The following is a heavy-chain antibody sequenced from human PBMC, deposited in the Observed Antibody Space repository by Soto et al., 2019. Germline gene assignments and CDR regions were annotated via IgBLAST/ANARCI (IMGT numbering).Heavy chain of an antibody. D-gene: IGHD3-16*01. Sequence: GGSLRLSCAASGVTFSTYWMHWVRQAPGKGLVWVSRINGDGSSTAYADSVKGRFTISRDNAKKTLFLQMNSLRADDTAMYYCARDLGSWGQGKLVTVSS. V-gene: IGHV3-74*01. J-gene: IGHJ5*02. CDR2: INGDGSST. CDR1: GVTFSTYW. CDR3: ARDLGS.